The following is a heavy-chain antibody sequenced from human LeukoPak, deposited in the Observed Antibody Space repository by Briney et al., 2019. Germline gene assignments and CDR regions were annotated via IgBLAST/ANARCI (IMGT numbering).Heavy chain of an antibody. Sequence: GGSLRLSCAASGFTFSSYGMHWVRQAPGKGLEWVAVIWYDGSNKYYADFVKGRFTISRDNSKNTLYLQMNSLRAEDTAVYYCARDRSGSYYDYWGQGTLVTVSS. D-gene: IGHD1-26*01. CDR3: ARDRSGSYYDY. CDR1: GFTFSSYG. J-gene: IGHJ4*02. CDR2: IWYDGSNK. V-gene: IGHV3-33*01.